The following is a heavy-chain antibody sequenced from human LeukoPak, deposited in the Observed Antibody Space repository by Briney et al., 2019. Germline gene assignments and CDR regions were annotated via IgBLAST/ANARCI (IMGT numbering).Heavy chain of an antibody. CDR2: ISSNGCST. Sequence: GGSLRLSCSASGFTFSSYAMHWVRQAPGKGLEYVSAISSNGCSTYYADSVKGRFTISRDNSKNTLYLQMSSLRAEDTAVYYCVKDLGMVRGVKQTDYWGQGTLVTVSS. J-gene: IGHJ4*02. CDR3: VKDLGMVRGVKQTDY. V-gene: IGHV3-64D*06. D-gene: IGHD3-10*01. CDR1: GFTFSSYA.